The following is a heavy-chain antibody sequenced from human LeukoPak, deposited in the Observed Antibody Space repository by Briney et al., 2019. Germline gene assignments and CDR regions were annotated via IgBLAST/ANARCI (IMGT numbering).Heavy chain of an antibody. CDR1: GGSMRSYY. CDR2: VYYSGST. D-gene: IGHD3-16*01. V-gene: IGHV4-59*08. J-gene: IGHJ4*02. CDR3: ARGGYYFDY. Sequence: SETLSLTCTVSGGSMRSYYWSWIRQPPGKGLEWIGYVYYSGSTNYNPSLKSRVTTSVDTSKNQFSLNLSSVTAADTAVYYCARGGYYFDYWGQGSLVTVSS.